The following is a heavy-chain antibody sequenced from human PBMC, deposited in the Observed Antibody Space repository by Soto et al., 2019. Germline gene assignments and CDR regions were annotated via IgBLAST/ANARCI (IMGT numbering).Heavy chain of an antibody. CDR2: INAGNGNT. J-gene: IGHJ4*02. CDR1: GYTFTSYA. V-gene: IGHV1-3*01. D-gene: IGHD3-10*01. CDR3: ARGTRITMVRGVTQATDY. Sequence: ASVKVSCKASGYTFTSYAMHWVRQAPGQRLEWMGWINAGNGNTKYSQKFQGRVTITRDTSASTAYMELSSLRSEDTAVYYCARGTRITMVRGVTQATDYWGQGTLVTVSS.